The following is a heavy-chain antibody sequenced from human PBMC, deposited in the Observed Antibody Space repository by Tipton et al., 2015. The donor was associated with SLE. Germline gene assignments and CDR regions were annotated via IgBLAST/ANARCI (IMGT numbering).Heavy chain of an antibody. Sequence: TLSLTCTVSGGSISSGYYYWSWIRQPAGKGLDWIGRIYSSGSTNYNPSLKSRVTISADTSKNQFSLKLSSVSAADTAVYYCARYCREVAGIRDAFDIWGAGAKVTVYS. V-gene: IGHV4-61*02. CDR1: GGSISSGYYY. CDR3: ARYCREVAGIRDAFDI. CDR2: IYSSGST. J-gene: IGHJ3*02. D-gene: IGHD6-19*01.